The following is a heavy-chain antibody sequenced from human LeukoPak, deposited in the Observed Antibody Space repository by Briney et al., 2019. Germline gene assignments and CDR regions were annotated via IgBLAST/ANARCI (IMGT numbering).Heavy chain of an antibody. CDR1: EFSVNDYY. Sequence: GGSLRLSCTASEFSVNDYYMSWIRQAPGKGLEWVSDVGGSDSIIAYAGFVRGRSTISRDFASNSVYLQMNSLRDDDTAVYFCAREMVAGTFDSWGQGTLVTVSS. CDR2: VGGSDSII. CDR3: AREMVAGTFDS. V-gene: IGHV3-11*01. J-gene: IGHJ4*02. D-gene: IGHD6-19*01.